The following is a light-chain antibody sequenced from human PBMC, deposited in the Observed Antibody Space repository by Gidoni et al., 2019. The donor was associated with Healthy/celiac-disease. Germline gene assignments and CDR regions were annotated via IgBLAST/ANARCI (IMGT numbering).Light chain of an antibody. J-gene: IGKJ3*01. CDR3: QQYNSFPI. CDR1: QSISSW. V-gene: IGKV1-5*01. CDR2: DAS. Sequence: DIQMTQSPSTLSASVGDRVTITCRASQSISSWLAWYQQKPGKAPKLLSYDASSLESGVPSRFSGSGSGTEFTLTISSLQPDDFATYYCQQYNSFPIFGPGTKVDIK.